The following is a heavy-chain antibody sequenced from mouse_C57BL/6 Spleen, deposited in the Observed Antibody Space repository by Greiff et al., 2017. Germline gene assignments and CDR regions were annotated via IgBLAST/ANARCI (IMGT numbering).Heavy chain of an antibody. CDR3: VRHDDGYYGNYAMDY. J-gene: IGHJ4*01. Sequence: EVQLVESGGGLVQPKGSLKLSCAASGFSFNTYAMNWVRQAPGKGLEWVARIRSKSNNYATYYADSVKDRFTISRDDSESMLYLQMNNLKTEDTAMYYCVRHDDGYYGNYAMDYWGQGTSVTVSS. D-gene: IGHD2-3*01. V-gene: IGHV10-1*01. CDR2: IRSKSNNYAT. CDR1: GFSFNTYA.